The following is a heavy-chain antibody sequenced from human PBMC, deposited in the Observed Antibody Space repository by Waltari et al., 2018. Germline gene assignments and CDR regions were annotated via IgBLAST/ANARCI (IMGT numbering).Heavy chain of an antibody. Sequence: QVQLVQSGAEVKKPWASVKVSCKASGYTFTGYYMHWVRQAPGQGHEWMGRINPNRGGTNYAQKCQGRGTMTRDTSISTAYMELSRMRSDDTAVYYWARDGVTTVTTAGDYWGQGTLVTVSS. CDR3: ARDGVTTVTTAGDY. CDR1: GYTFTGYY. D-gene: IGHD4-17*01. V-gene: IGHV1-2*06. CDR2: INPNRGGT. J-gene: IGHJ4*02.